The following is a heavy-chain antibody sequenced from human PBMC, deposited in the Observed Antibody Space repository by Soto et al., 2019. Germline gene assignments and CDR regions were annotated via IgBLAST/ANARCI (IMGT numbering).Heavy chain of an antibody. J-gene: IGHJ3*02. CDR2: ISSSSSYI. Sequence: GGSLRLSCAASGFTFSSYSMNWVRQAPGKGLEWVSSISSSSSYIYYADSVKGRFTISRDNAKNSLYLQMNSLRAEDTAVYYCARCPVLWGACAFDIWGQGTMVTVSS. D-gene: IGHD3-16*01. V-gene: IGHV3-21*01. CDR1: GFTFSSYS. CDR3: ARCPVLWGACAFDI.